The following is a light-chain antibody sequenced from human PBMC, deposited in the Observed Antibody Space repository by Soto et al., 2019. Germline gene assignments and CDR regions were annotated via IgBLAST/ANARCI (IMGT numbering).Light chain of an antibody. J-gene: IGKJ5*01. CDR3: QQRYGWPPIT. Sequence: EIVLTQSPATLSSSPGERATLSCTASQSVHNYLAWFQQKPGQAPRLLIYDASNRATGIPARFSGSGSGTDFSLTISSLEPEDFAVYYCQQRYGWPPITFGQGSRLEIK. V-gene: IGKV3-11*01. CDR1: QSVHNY. CDR2: DAS.